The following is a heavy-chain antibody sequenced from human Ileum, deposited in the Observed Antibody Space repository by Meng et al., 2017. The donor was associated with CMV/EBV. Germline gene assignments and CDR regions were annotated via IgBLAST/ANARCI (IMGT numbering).Heavy chain of an antibody. CDR1: GFTFYTYG. J-gene: IGHJ6*02. Sequence: GGSLRLSCAASGFTFYTYGMHWVRQAPGKGLEWVAFIQDDGNKELYADSVKGRFTISRDNSKKSLFVQMNSLRSEETAVYYCAKEQGPCSGSYCPPPTRYGFDVWGQGTTVTVSS. CDR2: IQDDGNKE. CDR3: AKEQGPCSGSYCPPPTRYGFDV. V-gene: IGHV3-30*02. D-gene: IGHD3-22*01.